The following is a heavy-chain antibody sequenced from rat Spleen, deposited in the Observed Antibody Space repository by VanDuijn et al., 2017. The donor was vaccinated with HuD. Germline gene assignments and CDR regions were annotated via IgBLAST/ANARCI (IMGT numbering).Heavy chain of an antibody. V-gene: IGHV5S13*01. CDR2: VSPSGGST. J-gene: IGHJ1*01. D-gene: IGHD5-1*01. Sequence: EVQLVESGGGLVQPGRSLKLSCAASGFTFSNYGMAWVRQAPTKSLEWVASVSPSGGSTYYRDSVRGRFTISRDNAKNTLYLQMDSLRSEDTATYYCARHPQLGAYWYFDFWGPGTMVTVSS. CDR3: ARHPQLGAYWYFDF. CDR1: GFTFSNYG.